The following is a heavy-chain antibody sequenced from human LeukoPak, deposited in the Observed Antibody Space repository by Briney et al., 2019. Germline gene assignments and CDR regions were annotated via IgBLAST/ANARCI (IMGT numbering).Heavy chain of an antibody. CDR3: ARDVGATPGYFDY. D-gene: IGHD1-26*01. CDR1: GGSISSYY. Sequence: SETLSLTCTVSGGSISSYYWSWIRQPPGKGLEWIGFVRYSGSTHYNPSLKSRVTISVDTSKNQVSLKLTSVTAADTAVYYCARDVGATPGYFDYWGQGTLVTVSS. CDR2: VRYSGST. J-gene: IGHJ4*02. V-gene: IGHV4-59*01.